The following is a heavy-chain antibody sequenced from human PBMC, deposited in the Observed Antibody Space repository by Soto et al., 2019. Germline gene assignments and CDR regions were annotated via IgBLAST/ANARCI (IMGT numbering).Heavy chain of an antibody. Sequence: QVQLEESGGGLVKLGGSLRLPCPASGLPSGAVSMGWTRRAPNKGLEYISYISSSGTSANYADSVKGRFTISRDNAKNSLYLQMNSLRAEDTAVYYCARDRGAVTGQYFDYWGQGALVTVSS. V-gene: IGHV3-11*05. D-gene: IGHD6-19*01. CDR3: ARDRGAVTGQYFDY. CDR2: ISSSGTSA. CDR1: GLPSGAVS. J-gene: IGHJ4*02.